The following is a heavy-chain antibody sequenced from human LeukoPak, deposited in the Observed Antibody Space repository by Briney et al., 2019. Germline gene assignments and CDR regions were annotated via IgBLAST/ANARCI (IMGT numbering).Heavy chain of an antibody. CDR1: GYTFTSYD. CDR3: ARGLWFGWRWFPEKATIYYFDY. J-gene: IGHJ4*02. CDR2: MNPNSGNT. Sequence: ASVKVSCKASGYTFTSYDINWVRQATGQGLEWMGWMNPNSGNTGYAQKFQGRVTITRNTSISTAYMELSSLRSEDTAVYYCARGLWFGWRWFPEKATIYYFDYWGQGTLVTVSS. D-gene: IGHD2-21*01. V-gene: IGHV1-8*03.